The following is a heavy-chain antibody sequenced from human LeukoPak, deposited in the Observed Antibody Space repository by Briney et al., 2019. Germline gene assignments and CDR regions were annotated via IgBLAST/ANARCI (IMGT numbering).Heavy chain of an antibody. J-gene: IGHJ6*03. CDR1: GFTFSIYS. CDR3: AKLIYYYYYMDV. CDR2: ISGSGGST. Sequence: GGSLRLSCAASGFTFSIYSLNWVRQAPGKGLEWVSAISGSGGSTYYADSVKGRFTISRDNSKNTLYLQMNSLRAEGTAVYYCAKLIYYYYYMDVWGKGTTVTVSS. V-gene: IGHV3-23*01.